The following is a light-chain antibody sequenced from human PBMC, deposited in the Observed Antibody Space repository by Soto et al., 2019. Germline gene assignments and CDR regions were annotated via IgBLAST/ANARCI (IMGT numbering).Light chain of an antibody. J-gene: IGKJ4*01. CDR3: QQYNEWTLT. CDR1: ESVSNN. CDR2: HAS. Sequence: EIVMTQSPATLSVSPGERATLSCRASESVSNNLAWYQQKFGQAPRLLIYHASTRATGIPARFSGSGSGTELTLTISSLQSEDFALYYCQQYNEWTLTFGGGTKVEIK. V-gene: IGKV3-15*01.